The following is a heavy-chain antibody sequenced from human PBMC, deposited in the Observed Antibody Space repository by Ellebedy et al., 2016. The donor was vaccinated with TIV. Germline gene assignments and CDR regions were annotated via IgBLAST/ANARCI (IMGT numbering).Heavy chain of an antibody. V-gene: IGHV4-39*01. CDR2: IYYSGST. J-gene: IGHJ4*02. Sequence: MPSETLSLTCTVSGGSISRSSYYWGWIRQPPGKGLEWIASIYYSGSTYYNPSLKSRLTISVDTSKNQFSLKLTSVTAADTAVYYCASEPPSFYGASGIYLKAFWGQGTLVSVSS. CDR1: GGSISRSSYY. CDR3: ASEPPSFYGASGIYLKAF. D-gene: IGHD3-10*01.